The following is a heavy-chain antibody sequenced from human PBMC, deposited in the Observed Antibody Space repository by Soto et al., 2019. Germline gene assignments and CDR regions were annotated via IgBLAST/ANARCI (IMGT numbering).Heavy chain of an antibody. CDR1: GFTFSNAW. Sequence: GGSLILSCAASGFTFSNAWMSWVRQAPGKELEWVGRIKSKTDGGTTDYAAPVKGRFTISRDDSKNTLYLQMNSLKTEDTAVYYCTTDSEVAGPKDYYGMDVWGQGTTVTVSS. CDR2: IKSKTDGGTT. CDR3: TTDSEVAGPKDYYGMDV. D-gene: IGHD6-19*01. J-gene: IGHJ6*02. V-gene: IGHV3-15*01.